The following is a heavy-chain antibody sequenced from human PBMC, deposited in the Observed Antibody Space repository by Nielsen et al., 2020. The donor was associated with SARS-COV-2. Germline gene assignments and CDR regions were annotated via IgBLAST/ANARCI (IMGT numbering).Heavy chain of an antibody. Sequence: GESLKISCAASGFTFSSYSMNWVRQAPGKGLEWVSSISSSSSYIYYADSVKGRFTISRDNAKNSLYLQMNSLRAEDTAVYYCARAAGEENWNYELPWGPFDYWGQGTLVTVSS. D-gene: IGHD1-7*01. J-gene: IGHJ4*02. CDR3: ARAAGEENWNYELPWGPFDY. CDR1: GFTFSSYS. CDR2: ISSSSSYI. V-gene: IGHV3-21*01.